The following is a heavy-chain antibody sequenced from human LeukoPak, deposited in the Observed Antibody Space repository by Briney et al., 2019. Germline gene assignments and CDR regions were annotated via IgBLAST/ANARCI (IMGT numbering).Heavy chain of an antibody. CDR2: IKQDGSEK. CDR1: GFTFSSYW. CDR3: ARLDSASSRGGAFHI. D-gene: IGHD1-26*01. J-gene: IGHJ3*02. Sequence: GGSLRLSCAPSGFTFSSYWMSWVRQAPGKGLEWVANIKQDGSEKYYVDSVKGRFTISRDNAKNSLYLQMNSLRAEDTAVYYCARLDSASSRGGAFHIWGQETMVTVSS. V-gene: IGHV3-7*01.